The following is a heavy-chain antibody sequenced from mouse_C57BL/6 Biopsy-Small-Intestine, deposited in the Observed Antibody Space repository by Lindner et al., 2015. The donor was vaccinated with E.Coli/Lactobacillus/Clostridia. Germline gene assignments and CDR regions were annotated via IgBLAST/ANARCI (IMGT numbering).Heavy chain of an antibody. CDR1: GYTFTDYY. J-gene: IGHJ3*01. V-gene: IGHV1-19*01. Sequence: VQLQESGPVLVKPGASVKMSCKASGYTFTDYYMNWVKQSHGKSLEWIGVINPYNGGTSYNQKFKGKATLTVDKSSSTAYMELNSLTSEDSAVYFCARESGYAAWFAYWGQGTLVTVSA. CDR3: ARESGYAAWFAY. D-gene: IGHD2-2*01. CDR2: INPYNGGT.